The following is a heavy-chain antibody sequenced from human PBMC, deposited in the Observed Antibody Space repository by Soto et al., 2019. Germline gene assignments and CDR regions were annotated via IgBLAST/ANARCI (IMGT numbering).Heavy chain of an antibody. D-gene: IGHD3-3*01. CDR1: GGTFGSDA. Sequence: ASVKVSCKASGGTFGSDAITWVRQAPGQGLEWMGWISAYNGNTNYAQKLQGRVTMTTDTSASTAYMELRSLRSDDTAAYYCARDRRSYYDFWSGPIYGMDVWGQGTTVTRLL. CDR3: ARDRRSYYDFWSGPIYGMDV. J-gene: IGHJ6*02. V-gene: IGHV1-18*04. CDR2: ISAYNGNT.